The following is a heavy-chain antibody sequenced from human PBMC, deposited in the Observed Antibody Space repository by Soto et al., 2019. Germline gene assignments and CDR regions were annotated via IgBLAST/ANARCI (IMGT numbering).Heavy chain of an antibody. J-gene: IGHJ6*02. Sequence: EVQLLESGGRLVQPGGSLRLSCAASGFTFSSYAINWVRQAPGKGLEWVSSISGSGGNTYYADCVKGRFSISRDNSENTLYLQMNSLSVEDTAVYYCAKERYVYIVTGEVYYNYGMDVWGHGTTVTVSS. CDR1: GFTFSSYA. CDR3: AKERYVYIVTGEVYYNYGMDV. D-gene: IGHD3-9*01. V-gene: IGHV3-23*01. CDR2: ISGSGGNT.